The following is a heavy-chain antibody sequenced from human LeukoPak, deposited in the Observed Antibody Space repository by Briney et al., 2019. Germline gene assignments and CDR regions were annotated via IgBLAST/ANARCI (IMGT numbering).Heavy chain of an antibody. V-gene: IGHV1-46*01. D-gene: IGHD5-24*01. Sequence: ASVKGSCKASGYTFSGYYMHWVRQAPGQVLVWMGIINPSGGSTSYAQKFQGRVTMTSDTSTSTVYMELSSLRSEDTAVYYCAREDGGSYFAYWGQGTLVTVSS. J-gene: IGHJ4*02. CDR3: AREDGGSYFAY. CDR2: INPSGGST. CDR1: GYTFSGYY.